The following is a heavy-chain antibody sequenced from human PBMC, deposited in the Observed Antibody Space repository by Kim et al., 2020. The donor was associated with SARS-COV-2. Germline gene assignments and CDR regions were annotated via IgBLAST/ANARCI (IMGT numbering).Heavy chain of an antibody. CDR2: IGGSGDDT. CDR3: ANHHPGVSGGSPGVY. CDR1: GFTFSTHV. Sequence: GGSLRLSCAVSGFTFSTHVLSWVRQAPGKGLEWVSVIGGSGDDTYYADSVKGRFTISRDNSKNTLYLQMNTLRAEDTAVYYCANHHPGVSGGSPGVYWGQGTLVIVSS. V-gene: IGHV3-23*01. D-gene: IGHD2-15*01. J-gene: IGHJ4*02.